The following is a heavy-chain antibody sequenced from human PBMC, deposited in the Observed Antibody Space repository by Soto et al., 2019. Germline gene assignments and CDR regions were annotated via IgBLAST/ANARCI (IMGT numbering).Heavy chain of an antibody. CDR2: INPSSGGT. CDR3: ARDFGTYSHGVDV. J-gene: IGHJ6*02. D-gene: IGHD3-10*01. Sequence: QAQLVQSGTEVKKPGASVKVSCKASGYPFTGPYIYWVRQAPGQGLEWMGWINPSSGGTEFAEKFQGRVTVTRDTSIRTVFLELNSLTSDDTGVYFCARDFGTYSHGVDVWGQGTAVTVSS. V-gene: IGHV1-2*02. CDR1: GYPFTGPY.